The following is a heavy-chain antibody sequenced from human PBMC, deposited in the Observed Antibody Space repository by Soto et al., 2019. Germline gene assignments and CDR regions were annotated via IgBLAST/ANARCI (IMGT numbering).Heavy chain of an antibody. D-gene: IGHD1-1*01. CDR1: GGSMRDYY. CDR2: IYYSGNT. Sequence: SETLSLTCSVSGGSMRDYYWSWIRQSPGKGPEWIGYIYYSGNTNYNPSLKSRVTISVDMPKSLFSLKLNSVTAADTAVYYCAGQLGLWQPLDYWGRGTLVTVSS. J-gene: IGHJ4*02. V-gene: IGHV4-59*01. CDR3: AGQLGLWQPLDY.